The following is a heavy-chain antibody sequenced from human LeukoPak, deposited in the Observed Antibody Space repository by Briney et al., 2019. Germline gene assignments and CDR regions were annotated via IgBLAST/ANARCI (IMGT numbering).Heavy chain of an antibody. V-gene: IGHV3-30*18. D-gene: IGHD2-15*01. CDR3: AKDIRYCSGGSCYTTPDY. J-gene: IGHJ4*02. CDR1: GFTFSSYG. CDR2: ISYDGSNK. Sequence: GGSLRLSCAASGFTFSSYGMHWVRQAPGKGLEWVAVISYDGSNKYYADSVKGQFTISRDNSKNTLYLQMNSLRAEDTAVYYCAKDIRYCSGGSCYTTPDYWGQGTLVTVSS.